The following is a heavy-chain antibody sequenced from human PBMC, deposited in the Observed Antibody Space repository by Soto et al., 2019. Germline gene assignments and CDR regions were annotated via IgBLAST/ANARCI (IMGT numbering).Heavy chain of an antibody. CDR3: ARDGPYSSSWCADY. CDR1: VSSFSSTPYL. D-gene: IGHD6-13*01. J-gene: IGHJ4*02. Sequence: SDAPSRTCSFSVSSFSSTPYLWCWILQPPGKGLELIAGSDYGVRTYYTPSLNVLVTISIDTSRSQFSLRLSSVTVADTAVYYCARDGPYSSSWCADYWGQGTLVTVSS. CDR2: SDYGVRT. V-gene: IGHV4-39*02.